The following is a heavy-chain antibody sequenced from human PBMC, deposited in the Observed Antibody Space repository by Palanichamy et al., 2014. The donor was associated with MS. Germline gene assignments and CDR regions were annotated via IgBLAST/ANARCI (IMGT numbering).Heavy chain of an antibody. CDR2: IQGTGDVT. Sequence: EMQLLKSGGGLAQPGGSLRLSCAASGFTFKNHAMTWVCQVPGKGLEWVSTIQGTGDVTFYADSVKGRFTISRDNFKDTLYLQMNSLRAEDTALYYCARDAYVDTVIIYYWGQGTLVTVSS. V-gene: IGHV3-23*01. D-gene: IGHD5-18*01. CDR3: ARDAYVDTVIIYY. CDR1: GFTFKNHA. J-gene: IGHJ4*02.